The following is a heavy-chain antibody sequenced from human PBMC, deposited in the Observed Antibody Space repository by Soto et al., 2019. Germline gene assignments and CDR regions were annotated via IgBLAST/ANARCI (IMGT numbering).Heavy chain of an antibody. CDR3: ARKSAHQQWLVKGYYYYGMDV. V-gene: IGHV1-69*13. D-gene: IGHD6-19*01. CDR2: IIPMFGTA. J-gene: IGHJ6*02. CDR1: GGTFSSYA. Sequence: VASVKVSCKASGGTFSSYAISWVRQAPGQGLEWMGGIIPMFGTANYAQKLQGRVTITADEFTSTAYMELSSLRSEDTAVYYCARKSAHQQWLVKGYYYYGMDVWGQGTTVTVSS.